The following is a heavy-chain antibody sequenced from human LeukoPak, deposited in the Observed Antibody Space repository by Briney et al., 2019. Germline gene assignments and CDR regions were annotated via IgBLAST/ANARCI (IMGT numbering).Heavy chain of an antibody. CDR1: GFTFSNYW. CDR3: AREPVEMATIIGYFDY. CDR2: IKQDRSEK. D-gene: IGHD5-24*01. J-gene: IGHJ4*02. V-gene: IGHV3-7*01. Sequence: GGSPRLSCAASGFTFSNYWMSWVRQAPGKGLEWVANIKQDRSEKYYVDSVKGRFTISRDNAKNSLYLQMNSLRAEDTAVYYCAREPVEMATIIGYFDYWGQGTLVTVSS.